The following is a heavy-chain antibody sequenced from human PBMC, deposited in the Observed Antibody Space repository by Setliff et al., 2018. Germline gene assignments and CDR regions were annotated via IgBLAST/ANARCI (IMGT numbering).Heavy chain of an antibody. CDR2: IYTSGST. CDR1: GGSISSYY. D-gene: IGHD4-17*01. Sequence: SETLSLTCTVSGGSISSYYWSWIRQPPWKGLEWIGYIYTSGSTNYNPSLKSRVTISLDTSKNSLYLQMNNLRVEDAAIYYCARLDYGSPAGYWGQGTLVTVSS. J-gene: IGHJ4*02. V-gene: IGHV4-4*08. CDR3: ARLDYGSPAGY.